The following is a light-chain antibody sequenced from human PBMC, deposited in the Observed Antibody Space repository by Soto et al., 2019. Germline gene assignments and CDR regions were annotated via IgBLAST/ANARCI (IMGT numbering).Light chain of an antibody. V-gene: IGKV3-11*01. J-gene: IGKJ3*01. CDR1: QSVSSY. CDR3: QQRSNWPTT. CDR2: DAS. Sequence: EIVLTQSPATLSLSPWERATLSCRASQSVSSYLAWYQQKPGQAPRLLIYDASNRATGIPARFSGSGSGTDFTLTISSLEPEDFAVYYCQQRSNWPTTFGPGTKVDIK.